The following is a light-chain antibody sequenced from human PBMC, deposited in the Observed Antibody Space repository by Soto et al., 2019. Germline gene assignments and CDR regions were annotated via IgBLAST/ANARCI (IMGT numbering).Light chain of an antibody. CDR2: GAS. V-gene: IGKV3-15*01. CDR3: QQYHNWPPLT. J-gene: IGKJ2*01. Sequence: EIVMTQSPATLSVSPGERATLSCRASQSVSNYLAWYQQKPGQAPRLLIYGASTRATGIPARFSGGGSETDFTLTISSLQSEDIAVYYCQQYHNWPPLTFGQGTKLEIK. CDR1: QSVSNY.